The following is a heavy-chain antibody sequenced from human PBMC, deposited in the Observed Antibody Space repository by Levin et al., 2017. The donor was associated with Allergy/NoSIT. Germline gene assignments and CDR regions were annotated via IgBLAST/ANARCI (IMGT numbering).Heavy chain of an antibody. D-gene: IGHD2-15*01. Sequence: GGSLRLSCAASGFTFSSYGMHWVRQAPGKGLEWVAVIWYDGSNKYYADSVKGRFTISRDNSKNTLYLQMNSLRAEDTAVYYCAIGSGGGYFDYWGQGTLVTVSS. CDR2: IWYDGSNK. CDR3: AIGSGGGYFDY. J-gene: IGHJ4*02. CDR1: GFTFSSYG. V-gene: IGHV3-33*01.